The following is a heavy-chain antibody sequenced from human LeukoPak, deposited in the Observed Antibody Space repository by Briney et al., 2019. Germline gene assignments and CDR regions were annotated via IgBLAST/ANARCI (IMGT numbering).Heavy chain of an antibody. Sequence: ASVKVSCKASGYTCTSYYMHWVRQAPGQGLEWMGIINPSGGSTSYAQKFQGRVTMTRDMSTSTVYMELSRLRSEDTAVYYCARYSSSTRGYFDYWGQGTLVTVSS. CDR3: ARYSSSTRGYFDY. CDR1: GYTCTSYY. J-gene: IGHJ4*02. D-gene: IGHD6-6*01. V-gene: IGHV1-46*01. CDR2: INPSGGST.